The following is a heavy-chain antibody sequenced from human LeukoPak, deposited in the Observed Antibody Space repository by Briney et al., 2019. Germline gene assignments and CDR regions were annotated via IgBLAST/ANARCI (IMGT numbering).Heavy chain of an antibody. V-gene: IGHV4-39*01. J-gene: IGHJ4*02. D-gene: IGHD3-10*01. Sequence: SETLSLTCTVSGGSISSDSYYWGWIRQPPGKGLEWIGSINYSGTTYYNPSLKSRVTISVDTSKNQFSLKVSSVTAADAAVYYCSRRVPSGSGSYDFDYWGQGTLVTVSS. CDR1: GGSISSDSYY. CDR2: INYSGTT. CDR3: SRRVPSGSGSYDFDY.